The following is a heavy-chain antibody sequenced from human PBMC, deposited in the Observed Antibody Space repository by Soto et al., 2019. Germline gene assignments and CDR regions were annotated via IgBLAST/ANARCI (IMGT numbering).Heavy chain of an antibody. CDR3: ARGDDSSGYSSN. V-gene: IGHV4-31*03. D-gene: IGHD3-22*01. CDR1: GGSISSGGYY. Sequence: QVQLQESGPGLVKPSQTLSLTCTVSGGSISSGGYYWSCIRQHPGKGLEWIGYIYYSGSTYYNPSLKSRVTISVDTSKNQFSLKLSSVTAADTAVYYCARGDDSSGYSSNWGQGTLVTVSS. CDR2: IYYSGST. J-gene: IGHJ4*02.